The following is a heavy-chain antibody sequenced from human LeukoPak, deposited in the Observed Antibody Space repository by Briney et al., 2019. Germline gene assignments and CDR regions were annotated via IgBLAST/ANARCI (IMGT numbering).Heavy chain of an antibody. CDR3: ARGHYDFWSGYRGGDKGHFDY. D-gene: IGHD3-3*01. Sequence: PSETLSLTCAVSGGSISSGGYSWSWIRQPPGKGLEWIGYIYYSGSTYYNPSLKSRVTISVDTSKNQFSLKLSSVTAAHTAVYYCARGHYDFWSGYRGGDKGHFDYWGQGTLVTVSS. CDR2: IYYSGST. V-gene: IGHV4-31*11. CDR1: GGSISSGGYS. J-gene: IGHJ4*02.